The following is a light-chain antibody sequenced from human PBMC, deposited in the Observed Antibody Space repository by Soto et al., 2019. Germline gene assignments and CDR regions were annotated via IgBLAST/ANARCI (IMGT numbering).Light chain of an antibody. CDR2: AAS. J-gene: IGKJ5*01. CDR3: QQRSTWPT. CDR1: QGISSY. Sequence: AIRMTQSPASFSASTGDRVTITCRASQGISSYLAWYQQKPGKVPKLLIYAASTLQSGVPSRFSGSGSGTDFTLTISSLQPEDFALYYCQQRSTWPTFGQGTRLEIK. V-gene: IGKV1-8*01.